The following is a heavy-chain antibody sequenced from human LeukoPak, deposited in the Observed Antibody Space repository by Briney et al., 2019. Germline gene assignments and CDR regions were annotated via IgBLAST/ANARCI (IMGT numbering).Heavy chain of an antibody. J-gene: IGHJ6*03. CDR1: GYSISSGYY. Sequence: LSLTCTVSGYSISSGYYWGWIRQAPGKGLEWVSSISRSGSTKYYADSVKGRFTISRDNAKNSLFLQMNSLRAEDTAVYYCARVLRYCSGGNCYSGGLGYMDVWGKGTTVTISS. D-gene: IGHD2-15*01. CDR2: ISRSGSTK. CDR3: ARVLRYCSGGNCYSGGLGYMDV. V-gene: IGHV3-11*01.